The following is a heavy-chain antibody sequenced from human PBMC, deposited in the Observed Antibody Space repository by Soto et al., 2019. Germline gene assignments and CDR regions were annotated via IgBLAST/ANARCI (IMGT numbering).Heavy chain of an antibody. CDR1: GFSLTASGVA. D-gene: IGHD2-15*01. CDR3: ARCGPEGSFEH. Sequence: QVTLKESGPTLVKPTQTLTLTCTFSGFSLTASGVAVGWIRQHPGKALAWLALIYWDGDQYYNSSLKSRVTITRDTSKYQVVLTKTKMDPVDTATYYCARCGPEGSFEHWGQGTLVTVSS. J-gene: IGHJ4*02. CDR2: IYWDGDQ. V-gene: IGHV2-5*02.